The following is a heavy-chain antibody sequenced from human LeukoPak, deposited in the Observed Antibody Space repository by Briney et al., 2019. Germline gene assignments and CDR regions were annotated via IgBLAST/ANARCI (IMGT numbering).Heavy chain of an antibody. CDR3: AREGADYGGNSEGAGWYNWFDP. Sequence: SSETLSLTCTVSGYSISSGYYWGWLRQPPGNGLEWIERIYHCGSTYYNPSLKSRVTISVDTSKNQFSLKLSSVTAADTAVYYCAREGADYGGNSEGAGWYNWFDPWGQGTLVTVSS. V-gene: IGHV4-38-2*02. D-gene: IGHD4-23*01. J-gene: IGHJ5*02. CDR1: GYSISSGYY. CDR2: IYHCGST.